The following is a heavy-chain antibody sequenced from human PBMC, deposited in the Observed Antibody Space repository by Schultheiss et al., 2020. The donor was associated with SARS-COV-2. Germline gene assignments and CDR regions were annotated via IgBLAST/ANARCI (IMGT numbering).Heavy chain of an antibody. CDR2: INHSGST. CDR1: GGSFSGYY. CDR3: ARVGSSSWYYYYGMDV. Sequence: SQTLSLTCAVYGGSFSGYYWSWIRQPPGKGLEWIGEINHSGSTNYNPSLKSRVTISVDTSKNQFSLKLSSVTAADTAVYYCARVGSSSWYYYYGMDVWGQGTTVTVSS. V-gene: IGHV4-34*01. D-gene: IGHD6-13*01. J-gene: IGHJ6*02.